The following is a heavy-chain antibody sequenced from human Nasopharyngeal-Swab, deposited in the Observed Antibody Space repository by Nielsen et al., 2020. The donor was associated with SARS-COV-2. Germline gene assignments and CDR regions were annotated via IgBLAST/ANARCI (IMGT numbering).Heavy chain of an antibody. Sequence: GESLKISCAASRFTFSSYAMSWVRQAPGKGLEWVSAISGSGGSTYYADSVKGRFTISRDNSKNTLYLQMNSLRAEDTAVYYCAKRTSYCSSTSCYELNYYYMDVWGKGTTVTVSS. CDR2: ISGSGGST. J-gene: IGHJ6*03. V-gene: IGHV3-23*01. CDR1: RFTFSSYA. D-gene: IGHD2-2*01. CDR3: AKRTSYCSSTSCYELNYYYMDV.